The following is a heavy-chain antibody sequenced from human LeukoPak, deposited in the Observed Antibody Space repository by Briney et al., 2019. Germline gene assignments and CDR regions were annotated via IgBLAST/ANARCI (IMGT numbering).Heavy chain of an antibody. CDR3: ARDPPPIRYYYDSSGYYNGY. CDR1: GYTFTGCY. V-gene: IGHV1-2*02. J-gene: IGHJ4*02. D-gene: IGHD3-22*01. Sequence: ASVKVSCKASGYTFTGCYMHWVRQAPGQGLEWMGWINPNSGGTNYAQKFQGRVTMTRDTSISTAYMELSRLRSDDTAVYYCARDPPPIRYYYDSSGYYNGYWGQGTLVTVSS. CDR2: INPNSGGT.